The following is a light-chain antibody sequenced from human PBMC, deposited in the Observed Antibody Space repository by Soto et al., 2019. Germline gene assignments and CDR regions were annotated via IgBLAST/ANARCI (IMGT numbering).Light chain of an antibody. J-gene: IGKJ1*01. V-gene: IGKV1-9*01. Sequence: IHLTQSPSSLSASVLDRVTVTCRASQGIGTYLVWYQQKSGKAPTVLIYASSTLQTGVPSRFSGSGSGTDFSLTISSLHPEDVATYYCQQVDSYPRTFGQGTKVDIK. CDR2: ASS. CDR1: QGIGTY. CDR3: QQVDSYPRT.